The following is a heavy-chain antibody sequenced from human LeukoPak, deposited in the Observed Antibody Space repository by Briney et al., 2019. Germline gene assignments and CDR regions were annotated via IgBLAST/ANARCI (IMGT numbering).Heavy chain of an antibody. CDR2: ISWNSGSI. CDR1: GFTFDDYA. Sequence: GGSLRLSCAASGFTFDDYAMHWVRQAPGKGLEWVSGISWNSGSIGYADSVKGRFTISRDNSKNTLYLQMNSLRAEDTAVYYCAKVWQLAFDYWGQGTLVTVSS. CDR3: AKVWQLAFDY. V-gene: IGHV3-9*01. J-gene: IGHJ4*02. D-gene: IGHD6-13*01.